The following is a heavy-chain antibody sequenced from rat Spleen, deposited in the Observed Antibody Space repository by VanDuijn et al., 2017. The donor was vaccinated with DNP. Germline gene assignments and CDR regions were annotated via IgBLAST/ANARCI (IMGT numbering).Heavy chain of an antibody. V-gene: IGHV3-1*01. CDR2: ITYSGSA. J-gene: IGHJ2*01. CDR1: GYSITSNY. Sequence: EVQLQESGPGLVKPSQSLSLTCSVTGYSITSNYWGWIRKFPGNKMEWIGHITYSGSATYNPSLKSRISITRDISKDQFFLQLNSVTAEDTATYYCARMHYGCDNWGQGVMVTVSS. CDR3: ARMHYGCDN. D-gene: IGHD1-11*01.